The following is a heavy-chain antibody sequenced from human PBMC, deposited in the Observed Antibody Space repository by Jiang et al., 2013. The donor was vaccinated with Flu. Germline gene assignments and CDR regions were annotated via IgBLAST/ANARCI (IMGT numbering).Heavy chain of an antibody. CDR1: GYTFTSYD. V-gene: IGHV1-8*01. CDR2: MNPNSGNT. CDR3: ARGTYYYGSGSYLSLRYWFDP. D-gene: IGHD3-10*01. Sequence: GAEVKKPGASVKVSCKASGYTFTSYDINWVRQATGQGLEWMGWMNPNSGNTGYAQKFQGRVTMTRNTSISTAYMELSSLRSEDTAVYYCARGTYYYGSGSYLSLRYWFDPWGQGTLVTVSS. J-gene: IGHJ5*02.